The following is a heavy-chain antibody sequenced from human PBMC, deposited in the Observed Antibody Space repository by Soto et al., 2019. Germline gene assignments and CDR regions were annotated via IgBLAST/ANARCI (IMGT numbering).Heavy chain of an antibody. CDR2: INHSGST. CDR3: AREGIAAAGRGRNWFDP. D-gene: IGHD6-13*01. Sequence: SETLSLTCAVYGGSFSGYYWSWIRQPPGKGLEWIGEINHSGSTNYNPSFKSRVTISVDTSKNQFSLKLSAVTAADTAVYYCAREGIAAAGRGRNWFDPWGQGTLVTVSS. CDR1: GGSFSGYY. J-gene: IGHJ5*02. V-gene: IGHV4-34*01.